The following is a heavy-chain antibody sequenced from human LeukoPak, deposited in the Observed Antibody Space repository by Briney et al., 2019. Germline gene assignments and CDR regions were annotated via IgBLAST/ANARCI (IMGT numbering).Heavy chain of an antibody. CDR3: AKRQMAIFDY. J-gene: IGHJ4*02. Sequence: GGSLRLSCAASGFTYSSYGMHWVRQAPGKGLEWVAFIRYDGSNKYYADSVKGRFTISRDNSKNTLYLQMNSLRAEDTAVYYCAKRQMAIFDYWGQGTLVTVSS. V-gene: IGHV3-30*02. CDR2: IRYDGSNK. CDR1: GFTYSSYG. D-gene: IGHD5-24*01.